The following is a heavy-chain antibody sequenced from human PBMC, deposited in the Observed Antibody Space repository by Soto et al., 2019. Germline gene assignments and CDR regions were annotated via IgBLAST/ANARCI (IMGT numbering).Heavy chain of an antibody. CDR2: INSDGNST. Sequence: LRLSCAASGFTFSPFWMHWVRQVPGKGPVWVSRINSDGNSTSYADSVKGRFTISRDNAKNTLYLQMNSLRAEDTAVYYCARGSNHFDYWGQGTLVTVSS. CDR3: ARGSNHFDY. D-gene: IGHD4-4*01. J-gene: IGHJ4*02. CDR1: GFTFSPFW. V-gene: IGHV3-74*01.